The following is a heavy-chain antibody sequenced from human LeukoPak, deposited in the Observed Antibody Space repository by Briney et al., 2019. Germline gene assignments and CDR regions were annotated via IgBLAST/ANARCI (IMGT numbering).Heavy chain of an antibody. CDR2: VNPYNDKT. CDR1: GYTFNTFD. D-gene: IGHD3-10*01. V-gene: IGHV1-8*03. J-gene: IGHJ6*03. Sequence: ASVKVSCKASGYTFNTFDINWVRQATGQGPEWMGWVNPYNDKTVYAPKFQGRVSISSNNSINTAYMEFSGLKSDDTAVYYCARGRRLRGVASRPLYYYYYMDVWGGGTTVTVFS. CDR3: ARGRRLRGVASRPLYYYYYMDV.